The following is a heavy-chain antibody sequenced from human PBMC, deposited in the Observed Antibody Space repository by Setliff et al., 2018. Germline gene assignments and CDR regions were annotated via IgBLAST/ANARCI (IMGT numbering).Heavy chain of an antibody. Sequence: GGSLRLSCVASGFTFDDYTMHWVRQAPGKGLEWVSAVSWNSGNKGYADSVKGRFTISRDNAKNSLFLQMNNLRAEDTALYYCASSSGWIPWIQHWGPGTLVTVSS. CDR1: GFTFDDYT. D-gene: IGHD3-10*01. CDR2: VSWNSGNK. J-gene: IGHJ4*02. V-gene: IGHV3-9*01. CDR3: ASSSGWIPWIQH.